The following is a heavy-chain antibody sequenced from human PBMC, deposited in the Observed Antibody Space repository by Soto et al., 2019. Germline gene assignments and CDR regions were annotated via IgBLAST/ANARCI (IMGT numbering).Heavy chain of an antibody. D-gene: IGHD2-2*01. CDR2: INHSGST. V-gene: IGHV4-34*01. Sequence: SETLSLTCAVYGGSFSGYYWSWIRQPPGKGLEWFGEINHSGSTNYNPSLKSRVTISVDTSKNQFSLKLSSVTAADTAVYYCARGRGNIVVVPAAMRSFYFDYWGQGTLVTVSS. CDR3: ARGRGNIVVVPAAMRSFYFDY. CDR1: GGSFSGYY. J-gene: IGHJ4*02.